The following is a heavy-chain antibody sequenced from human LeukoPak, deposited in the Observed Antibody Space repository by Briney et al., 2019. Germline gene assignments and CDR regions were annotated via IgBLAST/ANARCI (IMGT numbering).Heavy chain of an antibody. CDR2: ISRNSNST. CDR1: GFIFDDSA. Sequence: GGSLRLSCAASGFIFDDSAMHWVRQGPGKGLEWVSLISRNSNSTHYADSVKGRFTISRDNNKKSLYLQMNSLTTEDTALYYCAKGGHDFWSGHSTWGQGTLVTVSS. J-gene: IGHJ5*02. V-gene: IGHV3-43*02. CDR3: AKGGHDFWSGHST. D-gene: IGHD3-3*01.